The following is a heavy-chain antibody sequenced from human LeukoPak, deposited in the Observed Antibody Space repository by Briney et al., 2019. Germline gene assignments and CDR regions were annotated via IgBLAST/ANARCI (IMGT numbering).Heavy chain of an antibody. J-gene: IGHJ2*01. D-gene: IGHD2-21*02. CDR1: GGSISSGDYY. Sequence: PWETLSLTCTVSGGSISSGDYYWSWIRQPPGKGLEWIGYIYYSGSTYYNPSLKSRVTISVDTSNNQFSLKLSSVTAADTAVYYCARVLFTAIRTYWYFDLWGRGTLVTVSS. CDR2: IYYSGST. CDR3: ARVLFTAIRTYWYFDL. V-gene: IGHV4-30-4*01.